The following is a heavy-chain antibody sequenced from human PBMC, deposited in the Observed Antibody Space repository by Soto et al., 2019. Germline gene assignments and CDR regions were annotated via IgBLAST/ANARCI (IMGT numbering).Heavy chain of an antibody. J-gene: IGHJ5*02. D-gene: IGHD6-19*01. CDR2: INSDGGST. V-gene: IGHV3-74*01. CDR1: GFTFSSYW. Sequence: EVQLVESGGGLVQPGGSLRLSCAASGFTFSSYWMHWVRQAPGKGLVWVSRINSDGGSTSYADSVKGRFTISRDNAKNTLYLQMNSLRAEDTAVYYCARDRGDSSGWEYNWFDPWGQGTLVTVSS. CDR3: ARDRGDSSGWEYNWFDP.